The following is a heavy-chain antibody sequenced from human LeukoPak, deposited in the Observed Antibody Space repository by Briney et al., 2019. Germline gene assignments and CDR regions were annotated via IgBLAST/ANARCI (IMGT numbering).Heavy chain of an antibody. J-gene: IGHJ3*02. CDR2: IYPGDSDT. CDR1: GYSFTSYW. D-gene: IGHD2-2*01. V-gene: IGHV5-51*01. CDR3: ARMERYCSSTSCPFDAFDI. Sequence: GESLKISCQGSGYSFTSYWIGWVRQMPGKGLEWMGIIYPGDSDTRYSPSFQGQVTISADKSISTAYLQWSSLKASDTAMYYCARMERYCSSTSCPFDAFDIWGQGTMVTVSS.